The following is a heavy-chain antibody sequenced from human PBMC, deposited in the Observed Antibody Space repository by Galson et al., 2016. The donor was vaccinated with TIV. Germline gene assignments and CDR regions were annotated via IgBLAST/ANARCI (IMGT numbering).Heavy chain of an antibody. Sequence: SLRLSCAASGFTFSNYHMHWVRQTPGQGLEWLSRISTDATAIKYAASVRGRLTTSRDNAKNVLYLQMMSLRAEDTAVYYCVRDRNWVLFDSWGQGSLLTVSS. V-gene: IGHV3-74*01. CDR1: GFTFSNYH. CDR3: VRDRNWVLFDS. J-gene: IGHJ4*02. CDR2: ISTDATAI. D-gene: IGHD7-27*01.